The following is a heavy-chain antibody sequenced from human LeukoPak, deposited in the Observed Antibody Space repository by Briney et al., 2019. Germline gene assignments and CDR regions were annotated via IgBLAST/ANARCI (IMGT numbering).Heavy chain of an antibody. Sequence: PGGSLRLSCAASGFTFSSYAMSWVRQAPGKGLKWVSGISGSGGNTYYVDSVKGRFTISRDNSRNTLYLQMNNLRAEDTAVYYCAKDALISYRGAWSQSDYWGQGTLVTVSS. CDR3: AKDALISYRGAWSQSDY. J-gene: IGHJ4*02. V-gene: IGHV3-23*01. D-gene: IGHD2/OR15-2a*01. CDR2: ISGSGGNT. CDR1: GFTFSSYA.